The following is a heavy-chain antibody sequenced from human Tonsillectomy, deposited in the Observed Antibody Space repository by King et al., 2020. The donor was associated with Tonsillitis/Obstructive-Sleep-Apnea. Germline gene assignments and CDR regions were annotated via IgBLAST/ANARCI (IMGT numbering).Heavy chain of an antibody. Sequence: QLVQSGGGLVQPGRSLRLSCAASGFTFDDFAMHWVRQAPGKGLEWVSGISWNSGSIDYADSVKGRFTTSRDNAKTSLYLQMNSLRAEDTALYYCAKDISATSYYMDVWGKGTTVIVSS. CDR1: GFTFDDFA. D-gene: IGHD5-12*01. CDR2: ISWNSGSI. J-gene: IGHJ6*03. V-gene: IGHV3-9*01. CDR3: AKDISATSYYMDV.